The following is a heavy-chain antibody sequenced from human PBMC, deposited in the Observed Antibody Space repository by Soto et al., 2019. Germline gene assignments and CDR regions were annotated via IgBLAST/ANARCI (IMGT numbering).Heavy chain of an antibody. CDR1: GFTFDDYG. CDR2: INWNGGST. V-gene: IGHV3-20*01. D-gene: IGHD2-15*01. CDR3: ARCHCSGGSCYWDFDN. Sequence: EVQLVESGGGVVRPGGSLRLSCAASGFTFDDYGMSWVRQVPGKGLEGVSGINWNGGSTGYVDSVKGRFTISRDNAKNSLYLQMNSLRAEDTALYHCARCHCSGGSCYWDFDNWGQGTLVTVSS. J-gene: IGHJ4*02.